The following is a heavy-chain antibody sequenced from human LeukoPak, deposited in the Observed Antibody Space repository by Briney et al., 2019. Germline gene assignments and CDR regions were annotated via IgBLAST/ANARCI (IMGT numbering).Heavy chain of an antibody. CDR2: IYYSGST. CDR3: ARHPLVEYQPNGFFGY. J-gene: IGHJ4*02. D-gene: IGHD2-2*01. Sequence: SETLSLTCTVSGGSISSYYWSWIRQPPGKGLEWIGYIYYSGSTNYNPSLKSRVTISVDTSKNQFSLKLSSVTAADTAVYYCARHPLVEYQPNGFFGYWGQGTLVTVSS. V-gene: IGHV4-59*08. CDR1: GGSISSYY.